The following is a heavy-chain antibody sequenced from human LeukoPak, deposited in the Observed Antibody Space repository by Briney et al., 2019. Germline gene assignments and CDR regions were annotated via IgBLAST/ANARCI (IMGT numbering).Heavy chain of an antibody. V-gene: IGHV4-34*01. CDR3: ARGGIRRVVPAAIKAWFDP. D-gene: IGHD2-2*01. CDR2: INHSGST. Sequence: PSETLSLTCAVYGGSFSGYYWSRIRQPPGEGVGWVGEINHSGSTNYNPSLKSRVTISVDTSKNQFSLKLSSVTAADTAVYYCARGGIRRVVPAAIKAWFDPWGQGTLVTVSS. CDR1: GGSFSGYY. J-gene: IGHJ5*02.